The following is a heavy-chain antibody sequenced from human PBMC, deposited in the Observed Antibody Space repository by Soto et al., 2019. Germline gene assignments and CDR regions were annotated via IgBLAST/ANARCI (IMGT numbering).Heavy chain of an antibody. CDR2: ISAYNGNT. CDR3: ARHRAPLTFDDIVLMVYAPDAFDI. CDR1: GYTFTSYG. J-gene: IGHJ3*02. Sequence: ASVKVSCKASGYTFTSYGISWVRQAPGQGLEWMGWISAYNGNTNYAQRLQGRVTMTTDTSTSTAYMELRSLRSDDTAVYYCARHRAPLTFDDIVLMVYAPDAFDIWGQGTMVTVSS. D-gene: IGHD2-8*01. V-gene: IGHV1-18*01.